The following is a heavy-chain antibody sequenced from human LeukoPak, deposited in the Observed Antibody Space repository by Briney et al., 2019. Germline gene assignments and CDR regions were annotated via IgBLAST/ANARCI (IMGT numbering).Heavy chain of an antibody. CDR1: GGTFSSYA. CDR2: ISAYNGNT. J-gene: IGHJ4*02. V-gene: IGHV1-18*01. CDR3: KAMVRGVMDRDY. Sequence: ASVKVSCKASGGTFSSYAISWVRQAPGQGLEWMGWISAYNGNTNYAQKLQGRVTMTTDTSTSTAYMELRSLRSDDTAVYYCKAMVRGVMDRDYWGQGTLVTVSS. D-gene: IGHD3-10*01.